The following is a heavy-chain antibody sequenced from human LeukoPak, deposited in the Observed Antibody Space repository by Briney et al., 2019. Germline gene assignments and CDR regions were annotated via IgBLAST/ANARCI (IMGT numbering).Heavy chain of an antibody. J-gene: IGHJ4*02. CDR3: AKGQISRSDRFDY. CDR1: GFTFSSYE. Sequence: PGGSLRLSCAASGFTFSSYEMNWVRQAPGKGLEWVSAISGSGGSTYYADSVKGRFTISRDKSKNTLYLQMNSLRAEDTAVYYCAKGQISRSDRFDYWGQGTLVTVSS. CDR2: ISGSGGST. V-gene: IGHV3-23*01. D-gene: IGHD3-3*02.